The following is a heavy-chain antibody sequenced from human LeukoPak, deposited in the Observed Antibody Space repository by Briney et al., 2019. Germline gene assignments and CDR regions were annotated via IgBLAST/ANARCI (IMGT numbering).Heavy chain of an antibody. J-gene: IGHJ4*02. CDR1: GGSFSGYY. CDR3: ARDGRDGYNLLDY. CDR2: INHSGST. Sequence: PSETLSLTCAVYGGSFSGYYWSWIRQPPGKGLEWIGEINHSGSTNYNPSLKSRVTISVDTSKNQFSLKLSSVTAADTAVYYCARDGRDGYNLLDYWGQGTLVTVSS. D-gene: IGHD5-24*01. V-gene: IGHV4-34*01.